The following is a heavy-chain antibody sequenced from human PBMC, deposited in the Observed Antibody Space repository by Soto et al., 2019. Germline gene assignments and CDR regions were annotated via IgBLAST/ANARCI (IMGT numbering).Heavy chain of an antibody. CDR1: GYTFSTSG. V-gene: IGHV1-18*01. CDR3: MDV. J-gene: IGHJ6*02. CDR2: ISTYNGDT. Sequence: QVQLVQSGAEVRKPGASVKVSCKASGYTFSTSGMSWLRQAPGQGLEWMGWISTYNGDTNDAPKFQDRVTMTSDTSTSTVYMELRSLRSDDTDVYYGMDVWGQGTRVTVSS.